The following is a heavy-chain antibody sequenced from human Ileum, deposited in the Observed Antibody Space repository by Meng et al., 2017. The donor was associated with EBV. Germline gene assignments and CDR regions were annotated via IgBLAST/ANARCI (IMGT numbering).Heavy chain of an antibody. Sequence: QGQRQESGPGLVKPSGTLSLTCAGAGGSISSSNWWSWVRQAPGKGLEWIGEIHHTESTNYNPSLKSRVTISVDKSKNQFSLKLSSVTAADTAVYYCARESYSDSSGYYSLDYWGQGSLVTVSS. V-gene: IGHV4-4*02. CDR2: IHHTEST. CDR3: ARESYSDSSGYYSLDY. J-gene: IGHJ4*02. D-gene: IGHD3-22*01. CDR1: GGSISSSNW.